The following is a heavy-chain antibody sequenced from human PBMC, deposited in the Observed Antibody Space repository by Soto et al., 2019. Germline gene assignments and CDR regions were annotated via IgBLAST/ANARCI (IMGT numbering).Heavy chain of an antibody. CDR2: IIPIFGTA. V-gene: IGHV1-69*13. CDR1: GGTFSSYA. CDR3: ARDPNYYVSGSYRAYGAINWFDP. Sequence: SVKVSCKASGGTFSSYAISWVRQAPGQGLEWMGGIIPIFGTANYAQKFQGRVTITADESTSTAYMELSSLRSEDTAVYYCARDPNYYVSGSYRAYGAINWFDPWGQGTLVTVSS. D-gene: IGHD3-10*01. J-gene: IGHJ5*02.